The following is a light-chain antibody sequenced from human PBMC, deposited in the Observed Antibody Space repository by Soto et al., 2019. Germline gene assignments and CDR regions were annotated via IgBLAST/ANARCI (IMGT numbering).Light chain of an antibody. CDR3: CSYAGSSTAI. V-gene: IGLV2-23*01. CDR2: EGS. CDR1: SSDVGSDNL. Sequence: QSALTQPASVSGSPGQSITISCTGTSSDVGSDNLVSWYQQHPGKAPKLMIYEGSKRPSGVSNRFSGSKSGNTASLTISGLPAEDEADYYCCSYAGSSTAIFGGGTQLTVL. J-gene: IGLJ2*01.